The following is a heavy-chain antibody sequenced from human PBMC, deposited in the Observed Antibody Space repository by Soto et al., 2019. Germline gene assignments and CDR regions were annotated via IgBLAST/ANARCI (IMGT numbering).Heavy chain of an antibody. V-gene: IGHV4-30-4*01. CDR2: IYYSGST. CDR1: GGSISSGDYY. J-gene: IGHJ4*02. CDR3: ARGRYFDWATFDY. D-gene: IGHD3-9*01. Sequence: SETLSLTCTVSGGSISSGDYYWIWIRQPPGKGLEWIGYIYYSGSTYYNPSLKSRVTISVDTSKNQFSLKLSSVTAADTAVYYCARGRYFDWATFDYWGQGTLVTVSS.